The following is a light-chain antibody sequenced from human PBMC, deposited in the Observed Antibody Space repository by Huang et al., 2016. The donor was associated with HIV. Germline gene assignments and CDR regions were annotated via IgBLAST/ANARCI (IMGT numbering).Light chain of an antibody. CDR1: QSIGSY. V-gene: IGKV3-11*01. CDR3: QQRNNWPPWT. Sequence: EIVLTQSPATLSLSPGEGATLSCRASQSIGSYLAWYQQGPGQAPRILIYDASIRATCIPARFSGRGSGTDFTLTISSLEPEDFAVYYCQQRNNWPPWTFGQGTKVELK. J-gene: IGKJ1*01. CDR2: DAS.